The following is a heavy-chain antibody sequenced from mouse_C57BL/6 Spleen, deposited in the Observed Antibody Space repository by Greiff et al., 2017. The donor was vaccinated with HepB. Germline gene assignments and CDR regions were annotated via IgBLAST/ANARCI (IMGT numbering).Heavy chain of an antibody. CDR3: ARKDY. J-gene: IGHJ2*01. CDR2: IDPSDSYT. Sequence: QVQLQQPGAELVMPGASVKLSCKASGYTFTSYWMHWVKQRPGQGLEWIGEIDPSDSYTNYNQKFKGKSTLTVDKSSSTDYMQLSSLTSEDSAVYYCARKDYWGQGTTLTVSS. V-gene: IGHV1-69*01. CDR1: GYTFTSYW.